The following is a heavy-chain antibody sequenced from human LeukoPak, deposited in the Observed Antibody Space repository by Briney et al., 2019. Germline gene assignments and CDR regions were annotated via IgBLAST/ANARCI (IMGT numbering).Heavy chain of an antibody. J-gene: IGHJ5*02. CDR3: ARGPGGYFDPFDP. CDR2: IYYSGST. V-gene: IGHV4-59*01. CDR1: GGSISSYY. D-gene: IGHD3-9*01. Sequence: PSETLSLTGTVSGGSISSYYWSWIRQPPGKGLEWIGYIYYSGSTNYNPSLKSRVTISVDTSKNQFSLKLSSVTAADTAVYYCARGPGGYFDPFDPWGQGTLVTVSS.